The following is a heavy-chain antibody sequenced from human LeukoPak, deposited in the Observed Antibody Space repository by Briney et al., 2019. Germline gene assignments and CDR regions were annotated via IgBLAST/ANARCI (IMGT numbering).Heavy chain of an antibody. CDR1: GYTFTGYY. Sequence: GASVKVSCKASGYTFTGYYMHWVRQAPGQGLEWMGWINPNSGGTNYAQKFQGRVTITADESTSTAYMELSSLRSEDTAVYYCARDILPYGGNSSPSPIPWGQGTLVTVSS. V-gene: IGHV1-2*02. CDR2: INPNSGGT. CDR3: ARDILPYGGNSSPSPIP. J-gene: IGHJ4*02. D-gene: IGHD4-23*01.